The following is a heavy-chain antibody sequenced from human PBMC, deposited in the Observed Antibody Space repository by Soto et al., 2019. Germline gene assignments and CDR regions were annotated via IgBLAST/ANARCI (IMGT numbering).Heavy chain of an antibody. Sequence: TGGSLRLSYTASGFTFGDYAMSWFRQAPGKGLEWVGFIRSKAYGGTTEYAASVKGRFTISRDDSKSIAYLQMNSLKTEDTAVYYCTRDQPASAAIRYYGMDVWGQGTTVTVSS. CDR2: IRSKAYGGTT. J-gene: IGHJ6*02. CDR3: TRDQPASAAIRYYGMDV. V-gene: IGHV3-49*03. CDR1: GFTFGDYA. D-gene: IGHD2-21*02.